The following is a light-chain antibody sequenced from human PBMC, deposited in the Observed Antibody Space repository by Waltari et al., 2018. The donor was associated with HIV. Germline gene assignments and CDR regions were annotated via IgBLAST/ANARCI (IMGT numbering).Light chain of an antibody. Sequence: QSVLTQPASVSGSPGQSITISCTGTNSDVGGYGYVSWYQRHPGKAPKLLIYEVTHRPSGIFSRFSGSKSGNTASMTISGLQAEDEADYYCSSYTATTAILFGGGTKVTVL. CDR1: NSDVGGYGY. V-gene: IGLV2-14*01. J-gene: IGLJ3*02. CDR3: SSYTATTAIL. CDR2: EVT.